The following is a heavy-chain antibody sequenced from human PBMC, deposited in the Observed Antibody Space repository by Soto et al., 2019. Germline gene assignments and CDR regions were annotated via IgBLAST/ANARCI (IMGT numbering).Heavy chain of an antibody. J-gene: IGHJ4*02. CDR1: GFTFSSYA. CDR3: AKDPRAAAGTMVVDY. Sequence: GGSLRLSCAASGFTFSSYAMSWVRQAPGKGLEWVSAISGSGGSTYYADSVKGRFTISRDNSKNTLYLQMNSLRSEDTAVYYCAKDPRAAAGTMVVDYWGQGTLVTVSS. D-gene: IGHD6-13*01. CDR2: ISGSGGST. V-gene: IGHV3-23*01.